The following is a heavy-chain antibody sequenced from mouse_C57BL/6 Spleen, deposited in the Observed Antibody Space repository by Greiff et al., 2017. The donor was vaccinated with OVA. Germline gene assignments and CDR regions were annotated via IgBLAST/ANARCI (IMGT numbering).Heavy chain of an antibody. D-gene: IGHD1-1*01. Sequence: VQLQQSGAELARPGASVKLSCKASGYTFTSYGISWVKQRTGQGLEWIGEIYPRSGNTYYNEKFKGKATLTADKSSSTAYMELRSLTSEDAAVDFCARSDDYYGSSYVDYAMDYWGQGTSVTVSS. CDR2: IYPRSGNT. CDR3: ARSDDYYGSSYVDYAMDY. V-gene: IGHV1-81*01. J-gene: IGHJ4*01. CDR1: GYTFTSYG.